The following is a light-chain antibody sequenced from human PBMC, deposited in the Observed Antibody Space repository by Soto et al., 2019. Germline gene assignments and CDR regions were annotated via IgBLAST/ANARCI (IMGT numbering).Light chain of an antibody. CDR3: QQSTKWPWT. Sequence: EIVMTQSPATLSVSPGERATVSCRTSQNINNNLAWYQQRPGRAPRLLIYSASTRANGIPDRFSGSGSGTEFTLTISSLQSEDFAVYYCQQSTKWPWTFGRGTKVDIK. CDR1: QNINNN. CDR2: SAS. V-gene: IGKV3-15*01. J-gene: IGKJ1*01.